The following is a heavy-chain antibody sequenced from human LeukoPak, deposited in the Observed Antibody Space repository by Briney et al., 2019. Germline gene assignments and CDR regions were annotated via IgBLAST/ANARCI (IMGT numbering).Heavy chain of an antibody. CDR2: IYYSGST. CDR1: GGSISSGDYY. CDR3: ARIGTWELSDY. V-gene: IGHV4-30-4*08. Sequence: SETLSFTCTVSGGSISSGDYYWSWIRQPPGKGLEWIGYIYYSGSTYYNPSLKSRVTISVDTSKNQFSLKLSSVTAADTAVYYCARIGTWELSDYWGQGTLVTVSS. J-gene: IGHJ4*02. D-gene: IGHD1-26*01.